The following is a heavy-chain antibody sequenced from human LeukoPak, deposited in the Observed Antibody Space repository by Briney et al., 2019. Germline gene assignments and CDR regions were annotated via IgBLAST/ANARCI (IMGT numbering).Heavy chain of an antibody. CDR1: GFTFSSHW. CDR2: IKQDESEK. Sequence: GGSLRLPCAASGFTFSSHWMSWVRQAPGKGLEWVANIKQDESEKYYADSVKGRFTISRDNAENSLYLQMNSLRAEDTAVYYCASPYCSSSSCYFEYWGQGTLVTVSS. D-gene: IGHD2-2*01. CDR3: ASPYCSSSSCYFEY. J-gene: IGHJ4*02. V-gene: IGHV3-7*01.